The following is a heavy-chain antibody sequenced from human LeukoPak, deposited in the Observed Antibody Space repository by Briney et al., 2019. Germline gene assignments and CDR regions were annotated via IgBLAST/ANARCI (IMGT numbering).Heavy chain of an antibody. CDR1: GGTFSSYA. Sequence: ASVKVSCKASGGTFSSYAISWVRQAPGQGLEWMGGIIPIFGTANYAQKFQGRVTITADESTSTAYMELSSLGSEDTAVYYCAREKDPRSWFDPWGQGTLVTVSS. J-gene: IGHJ5*02. CDR2: IIPIFGTA. V-gene: IGHV1-69*13. CDR3: AREKDPRSWFDP.